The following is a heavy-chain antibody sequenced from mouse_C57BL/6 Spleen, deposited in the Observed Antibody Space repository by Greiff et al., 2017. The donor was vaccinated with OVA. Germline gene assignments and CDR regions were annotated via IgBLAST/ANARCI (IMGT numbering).Heavy chain of an antibody. CDR2: IDPSDSYT. Sequence: VQLQQPGAELVKPGASVKLSCKASGYTFTSYWMQWVKQRPGQGLEWIGEIDPSDSYTNYNQKFKGKATLTVDTSSSTAYMQLSSLTSEDSAVYYCARGDSNYRFAYWGQGTLVTVSA. CDR3: ARGDSNYRFAY. J-gene: IGHJ3*01. CDR1: GYTFTSYW. V-gene: IGHV1-50*01. D-gene: IGHD2-5*01.